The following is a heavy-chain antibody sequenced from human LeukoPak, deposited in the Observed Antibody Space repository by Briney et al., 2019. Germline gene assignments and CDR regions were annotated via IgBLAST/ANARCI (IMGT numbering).Heavy chain of an antibody. CDR1: GGSFSDYY. Sequence: TSETLSLTCAVYGGSFSDYYWGWIRQSPEKGLEWIGEINHSGSTVYNPSLKSRVTISVDTSKSQLSLKLNSVTAADTAMYYCAPNWDNWFDPWGQGTLVTVSS. D-gene: IGHD3-16*01. V-gene: IGHV4-34*01. CDR3: APNWDNWFDP. CDR2: INHSGST. J-gene: IGHJ5*02.